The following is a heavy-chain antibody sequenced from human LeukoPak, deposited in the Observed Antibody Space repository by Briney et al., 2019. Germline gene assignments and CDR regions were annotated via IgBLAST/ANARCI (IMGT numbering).Heavy chain of an antibody. CDR1: GFTFSTNG. D-gene: IGHD6-13*01. Sequence: GGSLRLSCAASGFTFSTNGMSWVRQAPGKGLEWVSSISGSGGSTYYADSVKGRFTISRDNSKNTLYLQMNSLRAEDTAVYYCARDSRTFDYWGQGTLVTVSS. CDR3: ARDSRTFDY. J-gene: IGHJ4*02. CDR2: ISGSGGST. V-gene: IGHV3-23*01.